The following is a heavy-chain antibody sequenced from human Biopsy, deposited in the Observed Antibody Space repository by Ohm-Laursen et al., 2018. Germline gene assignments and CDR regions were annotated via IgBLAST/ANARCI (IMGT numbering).Heavy chain of an antibody. CDR2: MIPSSGKT. V-gene: IGHV1-8*01. Sequence: GSSVKVSCKASEYSFSTYDVNWVRQARGQGLERMGWMIPSSGKTGYAQRFQGRVTLTMNTFISTAYMELSGLRSEDTAVYFCARGYSRRVSIFEASIYWFDTWGQGTLVTVSS. J-gene: IGHJ5*02. D-gene: IGHD6-6*01. CDR1: EYSFSTYD. CDR3: ARGYSRRVSIFEASIYWFDT.